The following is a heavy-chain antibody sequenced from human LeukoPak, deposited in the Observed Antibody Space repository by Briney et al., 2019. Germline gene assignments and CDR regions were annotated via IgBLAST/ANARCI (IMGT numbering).Heavy chain of an antibody. V-gene: IGHV3-21*01. J-gene: IGHJ4*02. Sequence: GGSLRVSCATSGFTFSRSAMNGVRQAPGRGLEWVSSISSDSYYIYYGDSLKGRFTISRDNAKNSLFLQMNSLRSEDTAVYYCARDRGGGSLDYWGQGTLVTVSS. D-gene: IGHD3-16*01. CDR3: ARDRGGGSLDY. CDR2: ISSDSYYI. CDR1: GFTFSRSA.